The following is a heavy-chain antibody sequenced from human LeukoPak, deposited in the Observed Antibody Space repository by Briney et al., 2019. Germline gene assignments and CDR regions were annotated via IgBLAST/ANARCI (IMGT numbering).Heavy chain of an antibody. V-gene: IGHV4-4*07. Sequence: SGTLSLTCTVCGGSLSSYYWSWMRQPAGKGLEWIGRLYSCGCTNYNPSLKSRVTMSVDMSRNQYSLKLSPVTAADTAVYYCARVSPGGNSDYLGQGTLVTVSS. CDR2: LYSCGCT. CDR1: GGSLSSYY. D-gene: IGHD4-23*01. CDR3: ARVSPGGNSDY. J-gene: IGHJ4*02.